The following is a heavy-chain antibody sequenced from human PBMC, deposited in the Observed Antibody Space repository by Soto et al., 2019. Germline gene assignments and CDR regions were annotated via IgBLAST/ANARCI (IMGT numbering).Heavy chain of an antibody. J-gene: IGHJ3*02. CDR3: ARTYYYDSSGYYYPGAFDI. D-gene: IGHD3-22*01. Sequence: GGSLKISCKGSGYSFTSYWIGWVRQMPGKGLEWMGIIYPGDSDTRYSPSFQGQVTISADKSISTAYLQWSSLKASDTAMYYCARTYYYDSSGYYYPGAFDIWGQGTMVTVS. CDR1: GYSFTSYW. CDR2: IYPGDSDT. V-gene: IGHV5-51*01.